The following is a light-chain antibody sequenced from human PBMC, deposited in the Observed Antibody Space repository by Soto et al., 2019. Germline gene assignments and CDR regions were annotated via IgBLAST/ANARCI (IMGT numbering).Light chain of an antibody. CDR2: SDD. J-gene: IGLJ2*01. CDR1: RSNIGTNT. CDR3: AVWDDTLNGQVV. V-gene: IGLV1-44*01. Sequence: QSVLTQPPSASGTPGQRVTISCSGSRSNIGTNTVNWYQQLPRTAPKLLIYSDDQRPSGVPDRFSGSKSGTSASLAISGLQSEDEADYYCAVWDDTLNGQVVLGGGTQLTVL.